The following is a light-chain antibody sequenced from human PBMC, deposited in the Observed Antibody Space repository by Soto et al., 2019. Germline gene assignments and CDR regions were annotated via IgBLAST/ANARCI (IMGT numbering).Light chain of an antibody. CDR3: QQRSNWPPKLT. J-gene: IGKJ4*01. CDR1: QSVSSY. V-gene: IGKV3-11*01. Sequence: EIVLTQSPATLSLSPGERATLSCRASQSVSSYLAWYQQKPGQAPRLLIYDASNRATGIPARFSGSGSGTDFILTISSLEPEDFAVYYCQQRSNWPPKLTFGGGTKVEIK. CDR2: DAS.